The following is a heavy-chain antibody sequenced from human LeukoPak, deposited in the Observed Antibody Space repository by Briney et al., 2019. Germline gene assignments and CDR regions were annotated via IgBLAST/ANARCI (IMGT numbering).Heavy chain of an antibody. CDR2: INPNSGGT. CDR3: AREGGYYGSGSRSDY. D-gene: IGHD3-10*01. Sequence: ASVKVSCKASGYTFTGYYMHWVRQAPGQGLEWMGWINPNSGGTNYAQKFQGRVTMTRDTSISTAYMELSRLRSDDTAVYYCAREGGYYGSGSRSDYWGQGTLVTVSS. J-gene: IGHJ4*02. V-gene: IGHV1-2*02. CDR1: GYTFTGYY.